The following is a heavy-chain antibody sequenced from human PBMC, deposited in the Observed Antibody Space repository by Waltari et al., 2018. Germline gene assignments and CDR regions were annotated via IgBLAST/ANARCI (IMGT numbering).Heavy chain of an antibody. CDR3: ARIVVPAYYYYYMDV. D-gene: IGHD2-2*01. J-gene: IGHJ6*03. CDR1: GGSISSSSYY. Sequence: QLQLQESGPGLVKPSETLSLTCTVSGGSISSSSYYWGWIRQPPGKGLEWIGNIYDSGSTYYNPSLKSRVTISVDTSKNQFSLKLSSVTAADTAVYYCARIVVPAYYYYYMDVWGKGTTVTISS. CDR2: IYDSGST. V-gene: IGHV4-39*07.